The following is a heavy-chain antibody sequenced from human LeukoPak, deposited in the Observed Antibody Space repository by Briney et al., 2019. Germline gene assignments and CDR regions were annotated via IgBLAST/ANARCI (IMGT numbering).Heavy chain of an antibody. CDR1: GYTFTSNY. V-gene: IGHV1-46*01. CDR3: ARGDYYDSSGYYY. J-gene: IGHJ4*02. D-gene: IGHD3-22*01. Sequence: ASVKVSCKAFGYTFTSNYMHWVRQAPGQGPEWMGVISPSGGSTTYAQKFQGRVTLTRDMSTSTDYLELSSLRSDDTAVYYCARGDYYDSSGYYYWGQGTLVTVSS. CDR2: ISPSGGST.